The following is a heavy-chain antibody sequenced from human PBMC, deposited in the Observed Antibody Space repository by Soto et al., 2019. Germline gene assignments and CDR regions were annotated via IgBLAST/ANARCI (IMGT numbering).Heavy chain of an antibody. CDR3: AKDLRQGASGATVYGMDA. CDR2: VSHDGRKT. D-gene: IGHD5-12*01. V-gene: IGHV3-30*18. Sequence: QVQLVESGGGEVQPGTSLRLSCVASGFIFSDNGMHWVHQVPGKGLEWVALVSHDGRKTFYADSVKGRLTIYRDNSKNTVYLHMSNLRPEDTAVYQCAKDLRQGASGATVYGMDAWGQGTTVTVSS. J-gene: IGHJ6*02. CDR1: GFIFSDNG.